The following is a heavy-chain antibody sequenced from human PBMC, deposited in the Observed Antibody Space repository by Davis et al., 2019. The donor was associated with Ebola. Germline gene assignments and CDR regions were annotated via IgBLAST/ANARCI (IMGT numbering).Heavy chain of an antibody. CDR1: GFTFSSYA. D-gene: IGHD4-11*01. Sequence: GESLKISCAASGFTFSSYAMSWVRQAPGKGLEWVSAISGSGGSTYYADSVKGRFTISRDNSKNTLYLQMNSLRAEDTAVYYCAKADDYRGAYYYYYGMDVWGQGTTVTVSS. CDR3: AKADDYRGAYYYYYGMDV. J-gene: IGHJ6*02. CDR2: ISGSGGST. V-gene: IGHV3-23*01.